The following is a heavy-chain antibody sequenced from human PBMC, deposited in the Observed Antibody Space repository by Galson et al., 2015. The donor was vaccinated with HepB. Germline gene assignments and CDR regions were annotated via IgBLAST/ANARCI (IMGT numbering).Heavy chain of an antibody. CDR1: GFRLSDFS. V-gene: IGHV3-11*04. J-gene: IGHJ4*02. D-gene: IGHD6-13*01. CDR3: AAAREQQLVAGGDY. Sequence: SLRLSCAASGFRLSDFSMNWVRQAPGKGLEWVSYIGSSGTPIFYADSVRGPFTISRDNARNSLYLQMNSLRVEDTAVYYCAAAREQQLVAGGDYWGQGTLVTVSS. CDR2: IGSSGTPI.